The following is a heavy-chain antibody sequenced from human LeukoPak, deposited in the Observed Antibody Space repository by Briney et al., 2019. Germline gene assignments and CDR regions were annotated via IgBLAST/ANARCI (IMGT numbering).Heavy chain of an antibody. Sequence: GGSLRLSCAASGFTFSAYSMNWVRQAPGKGLEWVSSISSSSSYIYYADSVKGRFTISRDNAKNSLYLQMNSLRAEDTAVYYCARDGDSSSWSVYWGQGTLVTVSS. V-gene: IGHV3-21*01. D-gene: IGHD6-13*01. CDR3: ARDGDSSSWSVY. J-gene: IGHJ4*02. CDR1: GFTFSAYS. CDR2: ISSSSSYI.